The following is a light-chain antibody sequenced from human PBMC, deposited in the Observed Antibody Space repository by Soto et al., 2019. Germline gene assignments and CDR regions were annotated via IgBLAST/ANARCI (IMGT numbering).Light chain of an antibody. CDR1: SSNIGSNT. Sequence: QSVLTQPPSASGTPGQRVTISCSGSSSNIGSNTVNWYKHLPGTAPKLLIYRNNERPSGVPDRFSGSKSGTSASLAISGLQSEDEADYYCAAWDDSLNVYVFGTGTKVTVL. CDR3: AAWDDSLNVYV. CDR2: RNN. V-gene: IGLV1-44*01. J-gene: IGLJ1*01.